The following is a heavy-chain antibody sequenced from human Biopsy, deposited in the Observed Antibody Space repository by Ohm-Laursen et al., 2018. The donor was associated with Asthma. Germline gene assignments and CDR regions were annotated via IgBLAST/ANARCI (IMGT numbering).Heavy chain of an antibody. CDR3: ARGDSSNWSHYYFDY. V-gene: IGHV3-53*01. CDR1: GFAVSRDY. Sequence: LRLSCVASGFAVSRDYMFWVRQAPGKGLEWVSVIYSGGTSHTADSVRGRFTISRDYSKNTLYLQMHSLRAEDTAVYYCARGDSSNWSHYYFDYWGQGTLVTVSS. J-gene: IGHJ4*02. D-gene: IGHD3-22*01. CDR2: IYSGGTS.